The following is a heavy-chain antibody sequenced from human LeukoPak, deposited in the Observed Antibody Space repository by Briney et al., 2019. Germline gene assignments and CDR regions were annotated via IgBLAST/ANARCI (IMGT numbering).Heavy chain of an antibody. J-gene: IGHJ4*02. CDR3: AKGVSADNWNDEPDFDY. V-gene: IGHV3-23*01. Sequence: GGSVRLSCAASGFTFSSYAMSWVRQAPGKGLEWVSAISGSGGSTYYADSVKGRFTISRDNSKNTLYLQMNSLRAADTAVYYCAKGVSADNWNDEPDFDYWGQGTVVTVSS. CDR2: ISGSGGST. D-gene: IGHD1-1*01. CDR1: GFTFSSYA.